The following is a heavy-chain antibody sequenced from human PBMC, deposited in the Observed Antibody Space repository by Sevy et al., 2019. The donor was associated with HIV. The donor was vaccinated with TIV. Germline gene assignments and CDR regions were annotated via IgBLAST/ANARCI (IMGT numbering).Heavy chain of an antibody. CDR2: INHSGST. J-gene: IGHJ6*02. CDR1: GGSFSGYY. CDR3: ARGPYGSGSYNYYYGMDV. D-gene: IGHD3-10*01. Sequence: SETLSLTCAVYGGSFSGYYWSWIRQPPGKGLEWIGEINHSGSTNYNPSLKSRVTISVDTSKNQFSLKLSSVTAADTAVYYCARGPYGSGSYNYYYGMDVWGQGTTVTVSS. V-gene: IGHV4-34*01.